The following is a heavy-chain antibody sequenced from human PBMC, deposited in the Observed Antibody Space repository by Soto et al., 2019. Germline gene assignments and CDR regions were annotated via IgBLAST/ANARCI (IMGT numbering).Heavy chain of an antibody. Sequence: GGSLSLSCVGSGFTFSSFEMNWVRQTPGEGLEWLSYIGRSGETIYYADSVKGRFTISRDNAKSSLLLQMNGLRDEDTGIYYCARDSRGGAARRPTFYYWGRGTLVTVSS. CDR2: IGRSGETI. J-gene: IGHJ4*02. CDR1: GFTFSSFE. V-gene: IGHV3-48*03. D-gene: IGHD6-6*01. CDR3: ARDSRGGAARRPTFYY.